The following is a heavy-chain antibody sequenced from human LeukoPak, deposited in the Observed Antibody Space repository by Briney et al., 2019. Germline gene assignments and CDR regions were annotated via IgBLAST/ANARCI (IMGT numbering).Heavy chain of an antibody. V-gene: IGHV3-74*01. CDR1: GXAFGSHW. D-gene: IGHD1-26*01. Sequence: PGGSLRLSCAASGXAFGSHWMHWVRQAPGKGLVWVGRIESDASNTRYADSVEGRFTISRDNANKTLYLQMNSLRAEDTAVYYCTRDGSGSRIPFDYWGQGTLVTVSS. J-gene: IGHJ4*02. CDR2: IESDASNT. CDR3: TRDGSGSRIPFDY.